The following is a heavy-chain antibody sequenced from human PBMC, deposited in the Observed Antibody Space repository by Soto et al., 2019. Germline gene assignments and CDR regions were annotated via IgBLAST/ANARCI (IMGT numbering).Heavy chain of an antibody. CDR3: ARSVRPGIAAAGRFDP. V-gene: IGHV5-51*01. CDR1: GYSFTSYW. Sequence: GESLKISCKGSGYSFTSYWIGWVRQMPGKGLEWMGIIYPGDSDTRYSPSFQGQVTISADKSISTAYLQWSSLKASDTAMYYCARSVRPGIAAAGRFDPWGQGTLVTVSS. J-gene: IGHJ5*02. CDR2: IYPGDSDT. D-gene: IGHD6-13*01.